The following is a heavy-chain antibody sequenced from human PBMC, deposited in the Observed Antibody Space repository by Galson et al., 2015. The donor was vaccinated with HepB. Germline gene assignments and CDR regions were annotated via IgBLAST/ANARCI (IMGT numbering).Heavy chain of an antibody. J-gene: IGHJ6*02. CDR1: GFTFSSYA. CDR3: ARERPVGAKVHGMDV. CDR2: ISYDGSNK. Sequence: SLRLSCAASGFTFSSYAMHWVRQAPGKGLEWVAVISYDGSNKYYADSVKGRFTISRDNSKNTLYLQMNSLRAEDTAVYYCARERPVGAKVHGMDVWGQGTTVTVSS. V-gene: IGHV3-30-3*01. D-gene: IGHD1-26*01.